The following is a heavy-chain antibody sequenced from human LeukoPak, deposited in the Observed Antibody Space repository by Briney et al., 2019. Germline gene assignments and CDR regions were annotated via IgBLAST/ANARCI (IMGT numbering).Heavy chain of an antibody. CDR3: ARESGGVIVGALDY. D-gene: IGHD1-26*01. CDR1: GYTLTDLS. V-gene: IGHV1-24*01. J-gene: IGHJ4*02. Sequence: GASVKVSCKVSGYTLTDLSMHWVRQAPGKGLEWMGGFDPEDGETIFSQKFQGRVTMTRDTSISTAYMELSRLRSDDTAVYYCARESGGVIVGALDYWGQGTLVTVSS. CDR2: FDPEDGET.